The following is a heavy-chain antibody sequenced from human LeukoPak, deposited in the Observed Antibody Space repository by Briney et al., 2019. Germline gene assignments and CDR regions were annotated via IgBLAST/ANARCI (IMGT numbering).Heavy chain of an antibody. CDR3: AREGGFYRPLDY. CDR1: GGSISSYY. V-gene: IGHV4-59*12. Sequence: SQTLSLTCTVSGGSISSYYWSWIRQPPGKGLEWIGEVHLDGRTNFNPSLKSRLTMSVDLSENHVSLKLTSVTAADTAVYYCAREGGFYRPLDYSGQGTLVTVSS. J-gene: IGHJ4*02. D-gene: IGHD6-25*01. CDR2: VHLDGRT.